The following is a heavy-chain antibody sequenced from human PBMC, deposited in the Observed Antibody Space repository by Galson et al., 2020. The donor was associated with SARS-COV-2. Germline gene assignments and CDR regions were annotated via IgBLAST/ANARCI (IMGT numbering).Heavy chain of an antibody. J-gene: IGHJ6*03. V-gene: IGHV1-18*04. CDR3: ARTSHMDV. Sequence: ASAQVSCKTSGYSITNYGITWVRQAPGQGLEWMGWISTYNGNKNYAQKLQGRVTTTTDTSTSTAYMVLRSLKSDDTAVYYCARTSHMDVWGKGTTVTVSS. CDR2: ISTYNGNK. CDR1: GYSITNYG.